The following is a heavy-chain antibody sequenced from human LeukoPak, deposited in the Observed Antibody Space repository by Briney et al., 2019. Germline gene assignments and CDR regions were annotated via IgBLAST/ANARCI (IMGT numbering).Heavy chain of an antibody. CDR3: ALSRVATSDS. J-gene: IGHJ4*02. V-gene: IGHV3-30*14. CDR2: ISYDGSNK. D-gene: IGHD5-12*01. Sequence: GRSLRLSCAASGFTFSSYAMHWVRQAPGKGLEWVAVISYDGSNKYYADSVKGRFTISRDNSKNSLYLQMNSLRAEDTAVYYCALSRVATSDSWGQGTLVTVSS. CDR1: GFTFSSYA.